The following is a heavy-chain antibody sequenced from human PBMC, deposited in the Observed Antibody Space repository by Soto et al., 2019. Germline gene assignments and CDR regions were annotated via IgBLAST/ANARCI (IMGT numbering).Heavy chain of an antibody. CDR2: VTDSGGYT. J-gene: IGHJ4*02. Sequence: PGGSLRLSCAASGFTFSSYAMSWVRQAPGKGLEWVSTVTDSGGYTYYADSVKGRFTISRDNSKNTLYLQMNSLRAEDTAVYYCAKEHSGSHLVSSENWGQGALVTVSS. CDR3: AKEHSGSHLVSSEN. V-gene: IGHV3-23*01. CDR1: GFTFSSYA. D-gene: IGHD1-26*01.